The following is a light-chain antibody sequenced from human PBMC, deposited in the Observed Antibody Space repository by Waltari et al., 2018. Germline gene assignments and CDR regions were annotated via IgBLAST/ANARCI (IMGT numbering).Light chain of an antibody. CDR1: HDLGNY. Sequence: DIQMTQSPSSLSAFVGDSVSITCRASHDLGNYLAWYQQKPGRVPTLLIHSASTSQSWVPSRFSGSGSGTEFTLTIANLQPDDVGSYYCQKWDSAPFTFGPGTKVDL. V-gene: IGKV1-27*01. CDR3: QKWDSAPFT. CDR2: SAS. J-gene: IGKJ3*01.